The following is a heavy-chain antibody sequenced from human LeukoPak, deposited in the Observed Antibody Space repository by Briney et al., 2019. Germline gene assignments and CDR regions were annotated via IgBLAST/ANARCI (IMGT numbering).Heavy chain of an antibody. D-gene: IGHD1-1*01. V-gene: IGHV4-39*01. CDR3: ARRDNTWLFDL. J-gene: IGHJ2*01. Sequence: SETLSLTCTVSGGTISRSSYYWGWIRQPPGKGLEWIGSIFYSGSTPYNPSLKSRVTISVDTSKNQFSLKLSSVTAADTAVYYCARRDNTWLFDLWGRGTLVTVSS. CDR2: IFYSGST. CDR1: GGTISRSSYY.